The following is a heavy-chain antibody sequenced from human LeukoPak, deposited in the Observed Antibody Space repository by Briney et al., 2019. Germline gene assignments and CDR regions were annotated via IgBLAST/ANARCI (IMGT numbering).Heavy chain of an antibody. Sequence: GGSLRLSCAASGFTFDDYAIHWVRHAPEESVEGGSGISWNSVGIGYAESVKGRFTISRDNGKNSLYLQMNSLRAEDTALYYCAKSLGGYEGYYFDYWGQGTLVTVSS. CDR3: AKSLGGYEGYYFDY. V-gene: IGHV3-9*01. J-gene: IGHJ4*02. CDR1: GFTFDDYA. D-gene: IGHD5-12*01. CDR2: ISWNSVGI.